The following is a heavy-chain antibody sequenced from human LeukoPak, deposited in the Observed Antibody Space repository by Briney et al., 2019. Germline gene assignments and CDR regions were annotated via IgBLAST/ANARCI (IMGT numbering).Heavy chain of an antibody. V-gene: IGHV1-46*01. J-gene: IGHJ5*02. CDR1: GYKFTDYY. CDR3: TRAFDP. Sequence: ASVKFSCKASGYKFTDYYIYWVRQAPGQGLEWMGAIFPSGGKTHYSQKFQGRLTLTRDTSTNTVYMELTGLRSDDTALYFCTRAFDPWGQGTLVTVSS. CDR2: IFPSGGKT.